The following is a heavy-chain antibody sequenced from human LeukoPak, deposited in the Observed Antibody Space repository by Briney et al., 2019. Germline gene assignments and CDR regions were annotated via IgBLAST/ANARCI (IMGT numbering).Heavy chain of an antibody. CDR3: ARRTHCSSTSCYANYYYYMDV. J-gene: IGHJ6*03. Sequence: SETLSLTCAVYGGSFSGYYWSWIRQPPGKGPEWIGEINHSGSTNYNPSLKSRVTTAVDTSKNQFSLKLSSVSAADTAVYYCARRTHCSSTSCYANYYYYMDVWGKGTTVTVSS. CDR2: INHSGST. D-gene: IGHD2-2*01. CDR1: GGSFSGYY. V-gene: IGHV4-34*01.